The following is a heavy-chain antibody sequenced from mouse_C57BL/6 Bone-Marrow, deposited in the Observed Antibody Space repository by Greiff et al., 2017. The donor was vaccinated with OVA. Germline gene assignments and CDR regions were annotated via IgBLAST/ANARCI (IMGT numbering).Heavy chain of an antibody. Sequence: VQLQQSGPELVKPGASVKISCKASGYAFSSSWMNWVKQRPGKGLEWIGRIYPGDGDTNYNGKFKGKATLTADKSSSTAYMQLSSLTSEDSAVYFGASRQLRPTTGTTFDDWGQGTTLTVSS. V-gene: IGHV1-82*01. J-gene: IGHJ2*01. CDR2: IYPGDGDT. CDR3: ASRQLRPTTGTTFDD. D-gene: IGHD3-2*02. CDR1: GYAFSSSW.